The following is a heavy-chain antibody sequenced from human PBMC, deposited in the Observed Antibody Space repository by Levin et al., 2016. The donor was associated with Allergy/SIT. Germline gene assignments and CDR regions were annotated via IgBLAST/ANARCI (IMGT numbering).Heavy chain of an antibody. CDR3: TRGFQTVLRSFAFDI. Sequence: VRQAPGKGLEWLAVISYDGSNKYDADSVKGRVTISRDNSKSTLYLQMNSLRAEDTAVYYCTRGFQTVLRSFAFDIWGQGTMVTVSS. D-gene: IGHD2-8*01. V-gene: IGHV3-30*04. CDR2: ISYDGSNK. J-gene: IGHJ3*02.